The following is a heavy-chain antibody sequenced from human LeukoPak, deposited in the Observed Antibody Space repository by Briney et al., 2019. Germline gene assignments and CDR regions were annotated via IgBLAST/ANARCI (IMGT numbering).Heavy chain of an antibody. CDR1: GGTFSSYA. D-gene: IGHD6-6*01. CDR3: ACGVAARPFVLIDY. V-gene: IGHV1-69*05. J-gene: IGHJ4*02. Sequence: ASVKVSCKASGGTFSSYAISWVRQAPGQGLEWMGGIIPIFGTANYAQKFQGGVTITTDESTSTAYMELSSLRSEDTAVYYCACGVAARPFVLIDYWGQGTLVTVSS. CDR2: IIPIFGTA.